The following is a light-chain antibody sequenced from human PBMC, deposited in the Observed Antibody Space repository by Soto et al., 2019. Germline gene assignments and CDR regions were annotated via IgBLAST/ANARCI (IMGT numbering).Light chain of an antibody. CDR3: QQYDRFPYT. Sequence: DIQMTQSPSTLSASVGDTVTITCRASQSISNWLAWYQQKPGQAPKLLIHKASTLESGVPSRFSGSGSGKEFTLTISHLPPSDFATFYCQQYDRFPYTFGQGTKLEIK. V-gene: IGKV1-5*03. CDR1: QSISNW. J-gene: IGKJ2*01. CDR2: KAS.